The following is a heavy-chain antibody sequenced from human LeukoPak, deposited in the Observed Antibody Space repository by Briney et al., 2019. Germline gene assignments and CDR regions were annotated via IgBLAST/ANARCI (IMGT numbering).Heavy chain of an antibody. D-gene: IGHD6-13*01. Sequence: GGSLRLSCAASGFTVSNKYMTWVRQVPGKGLEWVSVIYSDGSTYYADSVKGRFTISRDNSKSTLYLQMNSLRAEDTAVYYCARNPQSSQQLVSYWGQGTLVTVSS. CDR1: GFTVSNKY. V-gene: IGHV3-53*01. CDR3: ARNPQSSQQLVSY. J-gene: IGHJ4*02. CDR2: IYSDGST.